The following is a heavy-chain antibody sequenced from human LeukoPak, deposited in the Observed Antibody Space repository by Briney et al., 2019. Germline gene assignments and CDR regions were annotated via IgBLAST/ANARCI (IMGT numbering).Heavy chain of an antibody. J-gene: IGHJ4*02. V-gene: IGHV3-21*01. CDR2: ISSSSSYI. D-gene: IGHD3-3*01. Sequence: GGSLRLYCAASGFTFSSYSMNWVRQAPGKGLEWVSSISSSSSYIYYADSVKGRFTISRDNAKNSLYLQMDSLRAEDTAVYYCARDLGDYYFDYWGQGTLVTVSS. CDR3: ARDLGDYYFDY. CDR1: GFTFSSYS.